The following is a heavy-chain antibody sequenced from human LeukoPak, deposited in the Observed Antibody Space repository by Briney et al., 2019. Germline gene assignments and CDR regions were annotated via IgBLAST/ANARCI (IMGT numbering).Heavy chain of an antibody. Sequence: GTSVKVSCKASGYTFTSYYMHWVRQAPGQGLEWMGWINPNSGGTNYAQKFQGRVTMTRDTSISTAYMELSRLRSDDTAVYYCARDASITIFGVVIPYFDYWGQGTLVTVSS. CDR2: INPNSGGT. J-gene: IGHJ4*02. CDR3: ARDASITIFGVVIPYFDY. CDR1: GYTFTSYY. V-gene: IGHV1-2*02. D-gene: IGHD3-3*01.